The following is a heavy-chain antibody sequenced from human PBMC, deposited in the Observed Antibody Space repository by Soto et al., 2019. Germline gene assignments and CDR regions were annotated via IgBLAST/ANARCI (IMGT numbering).Heavy chain of an antibody. Sequence: EVQLLESGGGLVQPGGSLRLSCAASGFTFSSYAMSWVRQAPGKGLEWVSAISGSGGSTYYADSVKGRFTISRDNSXAPLYLQMNSLRAEDTAVYYCAKDASKYGDRALFDYWGQGTLVTVSS. CDR3: AKDASKYGDRALFDY. CDR2: ISGSGGST. V-gene: IGHV3-23*01. J-gene: IGHJ4*02. D-gene: IGHD4-17*01. CDR1: GFTFSSYA.